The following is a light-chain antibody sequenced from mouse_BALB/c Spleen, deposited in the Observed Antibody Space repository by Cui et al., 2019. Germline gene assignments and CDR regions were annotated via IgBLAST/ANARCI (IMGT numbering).Light chain of an antibody. CDR1: SSVSSSY. CDR3: QQWSGYPFT. CDR2: RTS. V-gene: IGKV4-58*01. Sequence: EHVPTQSPAIMAASLGQKVTTTCSASSSVSSSYLHWYQQKSGASPKPLIHRTSNLASGVPARFSGSGSGTSYSLTISSVEAEDDATYYCQQWSGYPFTFGAGTKLELK. J-gene: IGKJ5*01.